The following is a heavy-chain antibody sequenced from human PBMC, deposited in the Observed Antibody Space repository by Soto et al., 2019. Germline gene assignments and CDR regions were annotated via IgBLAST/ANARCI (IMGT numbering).Heavy chain of an antibody. V-gene: IGHV4-39*01. J-gene: IGHJ4*02. CDR2: IYYSGST. Sequence: PSETLSLTCTVSGGSISSSSYYWGWIRQPPGKGLEWIGSIYYSGSTYYNPSLKSRVTISVDTSKNQFSLKLSSVTAADTAVYNCARSSGSYFARIDYWGQGTLVPVSS. D-gene: IGHD3-10*01. CDR1: GGSISSSSYY. CDR3: ARSSGSYFARIDY.